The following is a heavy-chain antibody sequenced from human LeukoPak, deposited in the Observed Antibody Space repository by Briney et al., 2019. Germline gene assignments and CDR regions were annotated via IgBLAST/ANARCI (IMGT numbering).Heavy chain of an antibody. Sequence: GGSLRLSCAVSGFSVSGYWMTWVRQAPGKGLEWVSAISGSGGSTYYADSVKGRFTISRDNSKNTLYLQMNSLRAEDTAVYYCAKEPTTGMDVWGQGTTVTVSS. CDR2: ISGSGGST. CDR3: AKEPTTGMDV. CDR1: GFSVSGYW. J-gene: IGHJ6*02. V-gene: IGHV3-23*01. D-gene: IGHD4-17*01.